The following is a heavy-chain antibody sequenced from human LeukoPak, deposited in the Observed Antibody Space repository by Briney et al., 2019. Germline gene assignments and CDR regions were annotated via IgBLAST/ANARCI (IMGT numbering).Heavy chain of an antibody. CDR2: MFHSGTT. Sequence: TSETLSLTCTVSGGSISSYFWSWIRQSPGKGLEWIGLMFHSGTTNYNPSLKSRVIMSQDTSTNQFSLQVNSVTAADSAVYYCARSFRGYSQGYYYSAMDVWGQGTTVTDFS. CDR3: ARSFRGYSQGYYYSAMDV. D-gene: IGHD5-18*01. V-gene: IGHV4-59*01. J-gene: IGHJ6*02. CDR1: GGSISSYF.